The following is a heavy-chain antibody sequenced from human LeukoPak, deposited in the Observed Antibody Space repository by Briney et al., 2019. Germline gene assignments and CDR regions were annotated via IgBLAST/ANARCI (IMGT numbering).Heavy chain of an antibody. CDR2: IRYDGSNK. D-gene: IGHD1-1*01. Sequence: GGFLRLSCAASGFTFSSYGMHWVRQAPGKGLEWVAFIRYDGSNKYYADSVKGRFTISRDNSKNTLYLQMNSLRAEDTAVYYCAKDLANSWTIDYWGQGTLVTVSS. J-gene: IGHJ4*02. CDR1: GFTFSSYG. V-gene: IGHV3-30*02. CDR3: AKDLANSWTIDY.